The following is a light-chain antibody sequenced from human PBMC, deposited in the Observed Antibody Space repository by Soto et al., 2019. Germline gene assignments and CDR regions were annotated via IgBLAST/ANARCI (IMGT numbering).Light chain of an antibody. J-gene: IGLJ3*02. V-gene: IGLV2-14*01. CDR2: EVS. CDR3: SSYTARSTWV. CDR1: SSDVGGYNY. Sequence: QSALTQPASVSGSPGQSITISCTGTSSDVGGYNYVSWYQQHPGTSPKLMIYEVSNRPSGVSNRFSGSKSGNTAPLIISGLQAEDEGDYYCSSYTARSTWVFGGGTKLTVL.